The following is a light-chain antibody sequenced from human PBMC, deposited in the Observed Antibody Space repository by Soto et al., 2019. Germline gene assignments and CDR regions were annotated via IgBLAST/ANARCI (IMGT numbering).Light chain of an antibody. CDR3: QQYGSLPFT. V-gene: IGKV3-20*01. Sequence: EIVLTQSPGTLSLSPGERATLSCRASQSVSSSYLVWYQQKPGLAPRLLIYGASTRATGIPDRFSGSGSGTDFTLTISRLEPEDFAVYYCQQYGSLPFTFGPGTKVDV. CDR1: QSVSSSY. J-gene: IGKJ3*01. CDR2: GAS.